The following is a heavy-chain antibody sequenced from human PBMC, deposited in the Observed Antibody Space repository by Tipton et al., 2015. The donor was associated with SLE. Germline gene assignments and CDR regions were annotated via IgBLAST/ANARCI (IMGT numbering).Heavy chain of an antibody. V-gene: IGHV4-31*03. D-gene: IGHD1-1*01. CDR3: GGTGTTGWYFDL. J-gene: IGHJ2*01. CDR1: GGSISSGGYY. Sequence: TLSLTCTVSGGSISSGGYYWSWIRQHPGKGLEWIGNIYYSGSTYYNPSLKSRVTISVDTSKNQFSLKLSSVTAADTAVYYCGGTGTTGWYFDLWGRGTLVTVSS. CDR2: IYYSGST.